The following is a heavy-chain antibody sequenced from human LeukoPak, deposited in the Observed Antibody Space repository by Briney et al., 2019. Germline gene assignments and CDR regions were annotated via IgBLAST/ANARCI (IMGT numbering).Heavy chain of an antibody. D-gene: IGHD1-26*01. CDR2: INHSGST. J-gene: IGHJ6*02. CDR3: ARHSPYSGSYWPLRSYYYYGMDV. CDR1: GGSFSGYY. V-gene: IGHV4-34*01. Sequence: SETLSLTCAVYGGSFSGYYWSWIRQPPGKGLEWIGEINHSGSTNYNPSLKSRVTISVDTSKNQFSLKLSSVTAADTAVYYCARHSPYSGSYWPLRSYYYYGMDVWGQGTTVTVSS.